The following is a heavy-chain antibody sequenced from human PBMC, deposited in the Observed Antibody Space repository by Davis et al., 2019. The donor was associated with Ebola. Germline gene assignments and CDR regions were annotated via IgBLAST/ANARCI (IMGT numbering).Heavy chain of an antibody. Sequence: GESLKISCAASGFTFSSYSMNWVRQAPGKGLEWVSYISSSSSTIYYADSVKGRFTISRDNAKNSLYLQMNSLRDEDTAVYYCARDARTDSSSWYPFDYWGQGTLVTVSS. D-gene: IGHD6-13*01. V-gene: IGHV3-48*02. CDR3: ARDARTDSSSWYPFDY. J-gene: IGHJ4*02. CDR1: GFTFSSYS. CDR2: ISSSSSTI.